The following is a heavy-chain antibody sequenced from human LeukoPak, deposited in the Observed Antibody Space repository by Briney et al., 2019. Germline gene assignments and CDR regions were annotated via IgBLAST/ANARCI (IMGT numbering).Heavy chain of an antibody. CDR2: IYYSGST. D-gene: IGHD3-10*01. Sequence: SETLSLTCTVSGGSISSGDYYWSWIRQPPGKGLEWIGYIYYSGSTYYNPSLKSRVTISVDTSRNQFSLKLSSVTAADTAVYYCARVPGSYLRYYYYGMGVWGQGTTVTVSS. CDR1: GGSISSGDYY. V-gene: IGHV4-30-4*02. CDR3: ARVPGSYLRYYYYGMGV. J-gene: IGHJ6*02.